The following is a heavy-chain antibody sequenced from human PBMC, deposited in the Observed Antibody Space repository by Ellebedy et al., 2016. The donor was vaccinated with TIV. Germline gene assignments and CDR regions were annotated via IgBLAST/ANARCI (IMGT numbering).Heavy chain of an antibody. V-gene: IGHV3-23*01. CDR3: AKDLQIQRQWGFHH. D-gene: IGHD1-1*01. J-gene: IGHJ4*02. CDR2: ISSDGGGT. Sequence: PGGSLRLSCAASRFTFRTYPMGWVRQAPGHGLDWVSTISSDGGGTYYPNSVNGRFTISRDNSISTLWLQMRGLRAEDKARYSCAKDLQIQRQWGFHHWGRGILVTVAS. CDR1: RFTFRTYP.